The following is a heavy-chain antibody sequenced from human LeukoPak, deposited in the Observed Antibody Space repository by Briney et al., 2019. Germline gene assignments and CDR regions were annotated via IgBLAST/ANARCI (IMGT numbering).Heavy chain of an antibody. CDR1: GFTVSSSY. CDR3: ARVLRYCSGGNCYSGGLGYMDV. CDR2: ISRSGSTK. D-gene: IGHD2-15*01. V-gene: IGHV3-11*01. Sequence: GGSLRLSCAASGFTVSSSYMSWVRQAPGKGLEWVSSISRSGSTKYYADSVKGRFTISRDNAKNSLFLQMNSLRAEDTAVYYCARVLRYCSGGNCYSGGLGYMDVWGKGTTVTISS. J-gene: IGHJ6*03.